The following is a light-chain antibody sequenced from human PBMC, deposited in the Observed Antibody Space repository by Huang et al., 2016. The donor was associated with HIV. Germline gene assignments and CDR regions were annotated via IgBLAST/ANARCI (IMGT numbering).Light chain of an antibody. CDR1: QSISSY. Sequence: DIQMTQSPSSLSASVGDRVTITCRAGQSISSYLNWYQQKPGKAPKLLIYAASSLQSGVPSRFSGSGSGTDFTITISSLQPEDFATYYCQQSYSTRGTFGQGTKLEIK. V-gene: IGKV1-39*01. J-gene: IGKJ2*01. CDR3: QQSYSTRGT. CDR2: AAS.